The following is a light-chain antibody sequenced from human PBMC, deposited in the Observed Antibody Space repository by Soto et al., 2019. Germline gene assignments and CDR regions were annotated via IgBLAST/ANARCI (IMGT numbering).Light chain of an antibody. Sequence: DIVMTQSPDSLAVSLGERATINCKSSQSVLYSSNNKNHLAWYQQKSGQPPKLLIYWASTRESGFPDRFRGSGSGTDFTLTISSLQAEDVAVYYCQQYYSTPWTFGQGTKVEIK. CDR1: QSVLYSSNNKNH. CDR3: QQYYSTPWT. J-gene: IGKJ1*01. V-gene: IGKV4-1*01. CDR2: WAS.